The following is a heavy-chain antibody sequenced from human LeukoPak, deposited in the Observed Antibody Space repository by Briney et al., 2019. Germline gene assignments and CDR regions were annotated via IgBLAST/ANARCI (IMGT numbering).Heavy chain of an antibody. Sequence: GGSLRLSCAASGFTFSSYWMSWVRQAPGKGLEWVANIKQDGSEKYYVDSVKGRFTISRDNAKNSLYLQMNSLRAEDTAVYYCARDPYYYDSSGGYWGQGTLVTLSS. D-gene: IGHD3-22*01. J-gene: IGHJ4*02. CDR1: GFTFSSYW. V-gene: IGHV3-7*01. CDR3: ARDPYYYDSSGGY. CDR2: IKQDGSEK.